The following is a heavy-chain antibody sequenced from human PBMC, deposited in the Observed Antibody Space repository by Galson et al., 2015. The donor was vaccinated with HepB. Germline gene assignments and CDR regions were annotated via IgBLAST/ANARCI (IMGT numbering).Heavy chain of an antibody. D-gene: IGHD3-22*01. CDR3: AKDTTMIVVYHAFDI. Sequence: SLRLSCAASGFTFSSYAMSWVRQAPGKGLEWVSVISGSGGSTYYADSVKGRFTISRDNSKNTLYLQMNSLRAEDTAVYYCAKDTTMIVVYHAFDIWGQGTMVTVSS. V-gene: IGHV3-23*01. CDR2: ISGSGGST. CDR1: GFTFSSYA. J-gene: IGHJ3*02.